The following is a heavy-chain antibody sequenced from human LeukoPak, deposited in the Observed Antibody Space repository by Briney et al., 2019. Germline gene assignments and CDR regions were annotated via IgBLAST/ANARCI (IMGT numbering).Heavy chain of an antibody. V-gene: IGHV3-30*04. CDR2: ISYDGSNK. Sequence: GGSLRLSCAASGFTFSSYAMRWVRQAPGKGLEWVAVISYDGSNKYYADSVKGRFTISRDNSKNTLYLQMNSLRAEDTAVYYCARNSGYFDYWGQGTLVTVSS. J-gene: IGHJ4*02. D-gene: IGHD4-23*01. CDR3: ARNSGYFDY. CDR1: GFTFSSYA.